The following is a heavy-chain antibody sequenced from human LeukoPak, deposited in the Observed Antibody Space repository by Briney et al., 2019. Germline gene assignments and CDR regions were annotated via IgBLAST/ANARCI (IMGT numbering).Heavy chain of an antibody. CDR3: ARDYGLDY. J-gene: IGHJ4*02. D-gene: IGHD4-17*01. V-gene: IGHV3-7*04. CDR2: IKQDGSEK. CDR1: GFTFSSYW. Sequence: GGSLRLSCAASGFTFSSYWMTWVRQAPGKGLEWVANIKQDGSEKYYGDSVKGRFTISRDNAKNSLYLQMDTLRDEDTAVYYCARDYGLDYWGQGTLVTVSS.